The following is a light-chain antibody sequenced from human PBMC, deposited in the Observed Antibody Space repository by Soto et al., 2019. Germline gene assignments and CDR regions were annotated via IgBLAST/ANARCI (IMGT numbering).Light chain of an antibody. CDR1: QGISNY. CDR2: AAS. V-gene: IGKV1-27*01. CDR3: QQFHNWPPIT. Sequence: DIQMTQSPSSLSASVGDRVTITCRASQGISNYLAWYQQKPGTVPKLLISAASTLQTGVPSRFSGGGSGTDFTLTISSLQPEDVAVYYCQQFHNWPPITFGQGTRLEIK. J-gene: IGKJ5*01.